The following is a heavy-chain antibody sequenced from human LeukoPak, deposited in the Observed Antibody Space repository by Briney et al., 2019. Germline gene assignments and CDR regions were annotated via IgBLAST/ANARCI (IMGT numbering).Heavy chain of an antibody. D-gene: IGHD3-16*01. CDR1: GFTITPYT. CDR3: ARDFGDKQATFGGLMFGFYFHMDV. V-gene: IGHV3-21*01. CDR2: ISSDSNYI. Sequence: GGSLRLSCSVSGFTITPYTMNWVRQAPGKGLEWVSSISSDSNYIYYADSVKGRFTVSRDNAQNSVFLQMNSLRVEDTARYYCARDFGDKQATFGGLMFGFYFHMDVWGKGTTVTISS. J-gene: IGHJ6*03.